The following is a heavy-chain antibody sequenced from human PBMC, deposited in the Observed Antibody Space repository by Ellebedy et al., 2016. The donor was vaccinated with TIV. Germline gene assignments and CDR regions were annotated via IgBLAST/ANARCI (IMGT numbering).Heavy chain of an antibody. J-gene: IGHJ4*02. Sequence: ASVKVSCRASGYSFNYYGISWVRQAPGQGLEWMGWISGYNSKTKYAEKFQGRVTLTKDTSTTTVYMELRSLRSDDSAVYFCARSFGHSALPNFDYWGQGTAVTVSS. V-gene: IGHV1-18*01. CDR1: GYSFNYYG. D-gene: IGHD3/OR15-3a*01. CDR3: ARSFGHSALPNFDY. CDR2: ISGYNSKT.